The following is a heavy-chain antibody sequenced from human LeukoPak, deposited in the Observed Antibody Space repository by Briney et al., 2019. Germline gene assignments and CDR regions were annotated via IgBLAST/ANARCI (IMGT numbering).Heavy chain of an antibody. D-gene: IGHD6-19*01. CDR3: ARGYSSYYYYMDV. CDR2: IYTSGST. CDR1: GGSISSGSYY. Sequence: SETLSLTCTVSGGSISSGSYYWSWIRQPAGKGLEWIGRIYTSGSTNYNPSLKSRATISVDTSKNQLSLKLSSVTAADTAVYYCARGYSSYYYYMDVWGKGTTVTISS. J-gene: IGHJ6*03. V-gene: IGHV4-61*02.